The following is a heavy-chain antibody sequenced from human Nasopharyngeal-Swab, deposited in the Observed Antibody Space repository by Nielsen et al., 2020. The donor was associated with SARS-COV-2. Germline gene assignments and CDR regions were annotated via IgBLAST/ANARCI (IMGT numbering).Heavy chain of an antibody. V-gene: IGHV3-23*01. Sequence: GESLKISCAASGFTFSSYAMSWVRQTPGKGLEWVSAISGSGGSTHYADSVKGRFTISRDNSKNTLYLQMNSLRAEDTAVYYCAKDVWFGVLVYGYFDYWGQGTLVTVSS. J-gene: IGHJ4*02. CDR2: ISGSGGST. CDR3: AKDVWFGVLVYGYFDY. CDR1: GFTFSSYA. D-gene: IGHD3-10*01.